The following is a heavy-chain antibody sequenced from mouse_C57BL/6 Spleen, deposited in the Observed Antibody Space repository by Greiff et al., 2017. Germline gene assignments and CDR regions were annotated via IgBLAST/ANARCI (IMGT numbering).Heavy chain of an antibody. J-gene: IGHJ3*01. Sequence: EVQLQQSGPELVKPGASVKISCKASGYSFTGYYMNWVKQSPEKSLEWIGEINPSTGGTTYNQKFKAKATLTVDKSSSTAYIQLKSLTSEDSAVYYCVLTGKLAYWGQGTLVTVSA. CDR3: VLTGKLAY. V-gene: IGHV1-42*01. D-gene: IGHD4-1*01. CDR2: INPSTGGT. CDR1: GYSFTGYY.